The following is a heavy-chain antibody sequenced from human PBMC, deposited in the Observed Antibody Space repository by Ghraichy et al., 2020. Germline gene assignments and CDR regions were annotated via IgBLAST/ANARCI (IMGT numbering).Heavy chain of an antibody. CDR2: IYWDDDK. D-gene: IGHD3-3*01. CDR1: GFSLSTSGVG. V-gene: IGHV2-5*02. CDR3: AYFWSGRNYFDY. J-gene: IGHJ4*02. Sequence: SGPTLVKPTQTLTLTCTFSGFSLSTSGVGVGWIRQPPGKALEWLALIYWDDDKRYSPSLKSRLTITKDTSKNQVVLTMTNMDPVDTATYYCAYFWSGRNYFDYWGQGTLVTVSS.